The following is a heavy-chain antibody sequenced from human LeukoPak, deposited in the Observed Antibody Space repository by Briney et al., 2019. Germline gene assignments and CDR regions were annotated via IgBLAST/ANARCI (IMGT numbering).Heavy chain of an antibody. J-gene: IGHJ5*02. CDR3: ARENYYDSDGFDP. CDR2: INPNSGDT. D-gene: IGHD3-22*01. CDR1: GYTFTGYY. Sequence: ASVKVSCKASGYTFTGYYMHWVRQAPGQGLEWMGWINPNSGDTNYAQKFQGRVTMTRDTSISTAYMELSRLRSDDTAVYYCARENYYDSDGFDPWGQGTLVTVSS. V-gene: IGHV1-2*02.